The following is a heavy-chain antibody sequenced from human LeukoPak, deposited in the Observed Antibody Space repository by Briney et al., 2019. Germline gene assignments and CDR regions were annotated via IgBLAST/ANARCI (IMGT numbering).Heavy chain of an antibody. CDR2: MNPNSGNT. CDR3: ARGGIRFLEWFDAFDI. J-gene: IGHJ3*02. Sequence: ASVKVSCKASGYTFTSYDINWVRQATGQGLEWMGWMNPNSGNTGYAQEFQGRVTITRNTSISTAYMELSSLRSEDTAVYYCARGGIRFLEWFDAFDIWGQGIMVTVSS. D-gene: IGHD3-3*01. CDR1: GYTFTSYD. V-gene: IGHV1-8*03.